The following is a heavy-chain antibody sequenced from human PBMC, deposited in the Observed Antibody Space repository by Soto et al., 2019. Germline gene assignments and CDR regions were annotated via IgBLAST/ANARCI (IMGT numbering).Heavy chain of an antibody. CDR2: IYADGTT. J-gene: IGHJ4*02. Sequence: HPGGSLRLSCVVSGFSVSNNYMSWVRQAPGMRLDWVSVIYADGTTYYVDSVKGRFTISRHNSRNTLYLQMDSLRTEDTAVYYCARGGGPFINSVTNPFDYWGQGT. V-gene: IGHV3-53*04. CDR3: ARGGGPFINSVTNPFDY. D-gene: IGHD4-17*01. CDR1: GFSVSNNY.